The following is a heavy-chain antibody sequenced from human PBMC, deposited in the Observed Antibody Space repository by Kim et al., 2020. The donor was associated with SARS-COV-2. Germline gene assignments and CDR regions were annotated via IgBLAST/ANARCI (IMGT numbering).Heavy chain of an antibody. CDR3: AKETHASKMVVTAIPDY. CDR1: GFTFSSYA. Sequence: GGSLRLSCAASGFTFSSYAMSWVRQAPGKGLEWVSAISGSGGSTYYADSVKGRFTISRDNSKNTLYLQMNSLRAEDTAVYYCAKETHASKMVVTAIPDYWGQGTLVTVSS. D-gene: IGHD2-21*02. CDR2: ISGSGGST. J-gene: IGHJ4*02. V-gene: IGHV3-23*01.